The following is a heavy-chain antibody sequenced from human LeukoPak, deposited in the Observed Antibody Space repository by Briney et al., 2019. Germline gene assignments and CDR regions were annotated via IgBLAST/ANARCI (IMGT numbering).Heavy chain of an antibody. CDR2: ISYDGSNK. J-gene: IGHJ4*02. V-gene: IGHV3-30*18. D-gene: IGHD4-23*01. CDR3: AKRGTVVTSFDY. CDR1: GFTFSSYG. Sequence: GGSLRLSCAASGFTFSSYGMHWVRQAPGKGLEWVAVISYDGSNKYYADSVKGRFTISRDNSKNTLYLQMNSLRAEDTAVYYCAKRGTVVTSFDYWGQGTLVTVSS.